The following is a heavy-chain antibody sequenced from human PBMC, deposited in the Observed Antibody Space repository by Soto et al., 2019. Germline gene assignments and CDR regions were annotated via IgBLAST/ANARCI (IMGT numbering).Heavy chain of an antibody. V-gene: IGHV3-30-3*01. Sequence: QVQLVESGGGVVQPGRSLRLSCAASGFTFSSYAMHWVRQAPGKGLEWVAVISYDGSDKYYADSVKGRFTISRDNSKXXLYLQMNSXXXXDXAVYYCARYIVVVTATYAFDIWDQGTMVTVSS. CDR1: GFTFSSYA. CDR3: ARYIVVVTATYAFDI. D-gene: IGHD2-21*02. J-gene: IGHJ3*02. CDR2: ISYDGSDK.